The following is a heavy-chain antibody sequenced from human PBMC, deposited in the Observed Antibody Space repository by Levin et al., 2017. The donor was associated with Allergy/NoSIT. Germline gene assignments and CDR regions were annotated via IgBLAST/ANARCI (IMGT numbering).Heavy chain of an antibody. Sequence: GESLKISCQASGYSFTSYWFGWVRQRPGKGLEWMGLIFPSDSDTRVSPSFQGQIVMSVDKSISTAYLHWSSLKASDSAMYYCARRDSDGSNSFDYWGQGALVTVSS. D-gene: IGHD4-23*01. V-gene: IGHV5-51*01. CDR2: IFPSDSDT. CDR3: ARRDSDGSNSFDY. J-gene: IGHJ4*02. CDR1: GYSFTSYW.